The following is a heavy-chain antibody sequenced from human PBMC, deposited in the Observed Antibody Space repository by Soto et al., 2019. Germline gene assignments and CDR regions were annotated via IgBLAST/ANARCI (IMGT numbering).Heavy chain of an antibody. CDR2: ISANNGNT. CDR1: GYTFTSYT. V-gene: IGHV1-18*01. Sequence: QVQLVHSGAEVKKPGASVNVSCKASGYTFTSYTISWVRQAPGQGLEWMGWISANNGNTDFAQKFQGRVTMTTDTSTNTAYMELRSLRSDDTAMYYCARSVPWFDPWGQGTLVIVSS. D-gene: IGHD6-6*01. CDR3: ARSVPWFDP. J-gene: IGHJ5*02.